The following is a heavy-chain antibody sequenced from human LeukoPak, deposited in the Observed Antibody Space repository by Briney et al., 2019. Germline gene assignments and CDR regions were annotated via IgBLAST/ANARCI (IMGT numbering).Heavy chain of an antibody. D-gene: IGHD4-17*01. CDR2: INPNSGGT. CDR3: ARGYGDGGWFDP. J-gene: IGHJ5*02. Sequence: ASVKVSCKASGYTFTGYYMHWVRQAPGQGLEWMGRINPNSGGTNYAQKLQGRVTMTTDTSTSTAYMELRSLRSDDTAVYYCARGYGDGGWFDPWGQGTLVTVSS. CDR1: GYTFTGYY. V-gene: IGHV1-2*06.